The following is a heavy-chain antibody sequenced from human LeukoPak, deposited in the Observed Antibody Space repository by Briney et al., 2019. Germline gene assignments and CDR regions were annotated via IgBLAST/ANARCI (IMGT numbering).Heavy chain of an antibody. D-gene: IGHD2-2*01. CDR1: GGTFSSYA. J-gene: IGHJ3*02. Sequence: ASVKVSCKASGGTFSSYAICWVRQAPGQGLEWMGGIIPIFGTANYAQKFQGRVTITADKSTSTAYMELSSLRSEDTAVYYCAREALYCSSTSCYHVSFKAFDIWGQGTMVTVSP. CDR2: IIPIFGTA. V-gene: IGHV1-69*06. CDR3: AREALYCSSTSCYHVSFKAFDI.